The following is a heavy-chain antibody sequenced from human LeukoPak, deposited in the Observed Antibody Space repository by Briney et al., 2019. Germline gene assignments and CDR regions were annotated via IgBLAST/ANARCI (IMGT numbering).Heavy chain of an antibody. J-gene: IGHJ4*02. CDR1: GFTFSSYG. Sequence: GGSLRLSCAASGFTFSSYGMSWVRQAPGKGLEWVSAITGSGGGTYYADSVKGRFTISRDNSKNTLYLQMNSLRAEDTAVYYCARRSDYGGNSNYFDYWGQGTLVTVSS. CDR2: ITGSGGGT. CDR3: ARRSDYGGNSNYFDY. V-gene: IGHV3-23*01. D-gene: IGHD4-23*01.